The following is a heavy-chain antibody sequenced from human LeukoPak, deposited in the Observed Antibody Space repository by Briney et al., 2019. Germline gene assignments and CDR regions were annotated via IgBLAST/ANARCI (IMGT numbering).Heavy chain of an antibody. Sequence: PGGSLRLSCAASGFTFNSYSMSWVRQAPGKGLEWVSSISTDSYYIYYADSVKGRFTISRDNAKNSLYLQMNNLRAEDTAVYYCARDYGGSSPFDYWGQGTLVTVSS. J-gene: IGHJ4*02. D-gene: IGHD4-23*01. CDR1: GFTFNSYS. CDR2: ISTDSYYI. V-gene: IGHV3-21*04. CDR3: ARDYGGSSPFDY.